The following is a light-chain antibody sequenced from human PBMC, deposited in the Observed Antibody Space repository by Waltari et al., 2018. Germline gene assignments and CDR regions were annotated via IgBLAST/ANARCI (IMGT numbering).Light chain of an antibody. Sequence: ENVLTPSPGTPSLFPGEKTTLSCRASQGVGKYLAWYQQRPGQAPRLLLYHASIRATGIPDRFSGSGFGTDFSLTISRLEPEDFAVYYCQKYDFLPATFGQGTTVEIK. V-gene: IGKV3-20*01. J-gene: IGKJ1*01. CDR1: QGVGKY. CDR3: QKYDFLPAT. CDR2: HAS.